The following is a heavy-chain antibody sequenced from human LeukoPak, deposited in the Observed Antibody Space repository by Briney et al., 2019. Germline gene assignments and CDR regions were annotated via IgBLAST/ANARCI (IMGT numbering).Heavy chain of an antibody. CDR2: IWYDGSNK. J-gene: IGHJ4*02. D-gene: IGHD3-16*02. Sequence: PGGSLRLSCAASGFTFSSYGMQWVRQAPGKGLEWVAIIWYDGSNKYYADSVEGRFTISRDNSKNTLYLQMNSLRAEDTAVYYCASRIMITFGGVIATDYWGQGTLVTISS. V-gene: IGHV3-33*01. CDR1: GFTFSSYG. CDR3: ASRIMITFGGVIATDY.